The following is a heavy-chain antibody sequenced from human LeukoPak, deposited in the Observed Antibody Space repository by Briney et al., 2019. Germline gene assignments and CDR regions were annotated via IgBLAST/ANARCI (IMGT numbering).Heavy chain of an antibody. V-gene: IGHV4-59*01. D-gene: IGHD1-14*01. Sequence: SETLSLTCTVSGGSIGSYYWSWIRQPPGKGLEWIGYIYYSGSTNYNPSLKSRVTISVDTSKNQFSLKLSSVTAADTAVYYCARGPESRTSDAFDIWGQGTMVTVSS. CDR1: GGSIGSYY. J-gene: IGHJ3*02. CDR2: IYYSGST. CDR3: ARGPESRTSDAFDI.